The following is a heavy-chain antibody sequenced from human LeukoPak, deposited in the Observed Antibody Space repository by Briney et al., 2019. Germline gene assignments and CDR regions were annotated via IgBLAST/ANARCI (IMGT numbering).Heavy chain of an antibody. CDR3: ARLGYYDSSGYNY. D-gene: IGHD3-22*01. V-gene: IGHV4-59*08. J-gene: IGHJ4*02. CDR2: IYYSGST. CDR1: GGSISSYY. Sequence: SDTLSLTCTVSGGSISSYYWSWIRQPPGKGLEWIGYIYYSGSTNYNPSLKSRVTISVDTSKNQFSLKLSSVTAADTAVYYCARLGYYDSSGYNYWGQGTLVTVSS.